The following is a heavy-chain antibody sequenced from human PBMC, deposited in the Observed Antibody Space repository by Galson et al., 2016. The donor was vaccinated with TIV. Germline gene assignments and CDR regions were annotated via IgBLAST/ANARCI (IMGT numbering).Heavy chain of an antibody. CDR2: LYPGDSHA. D-gene: IGHD3-22*01. Sequence: QSGAEVTKPGESLKISCKGSGSSFTSYYIAWVRQMPGKGLEWMGILYPGDSHARYSPSFQGQVTISADKSIRTAYLQWSSLKASDTAIYYCAIHNYYDGIYHAFDVWGQGTMVTVSS. CDR3: AIHNYYDGIYHAFDV. J-gene: IGHJ3*01. V-gene: IGHV5-51*01. CDR1: GSSFTSYY.